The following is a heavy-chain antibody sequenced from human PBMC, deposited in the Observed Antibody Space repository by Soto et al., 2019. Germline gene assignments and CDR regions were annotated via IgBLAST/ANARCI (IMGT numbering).Heavy chain of an antibody. CDR1: GYSFTNYF. V-gene: IGHV1-46*01. Sequence: APVKVACKASGYSFTNYFIHWVRHAPGQGLEWMGMINPGGDSVTYAQKFQRRVTMTTETSTTTVYMQLSSLRSADTAVYYCARDRRYCSGSSCYSFLGPDYWGEGILVTVSS. CDR3: ARDRRYCSGSSCYSFLGPDY. CDR2: INPGGDSV. D-gene: IGHD2-15*01. J-gene: IGHJ4*02.